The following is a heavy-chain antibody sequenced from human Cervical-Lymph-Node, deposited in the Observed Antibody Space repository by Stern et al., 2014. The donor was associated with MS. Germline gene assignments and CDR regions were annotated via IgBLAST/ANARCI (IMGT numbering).Heavy chain of an antibody. V-gene: IGHV3-15*01. CDR1: GFTFRNAW. CDR2: IKSKTDGGTT. D-gene: IGHD1-26*01. Sequence: EVQLVESGGGLVKPGGSLRLSCAASGFTFRNAWMTWIRPAPGKGLEWVGLIKSKTDGGTTDYAAPVKGRFTISRDDSKNTLYLQMNSLKTEDTAVYYCTTLDRSYPYYYYGMDVWGQGTTVTVSS. CDR3: TTLDRSYPYYYYGMDV. J-gene: IGHJ6*02.